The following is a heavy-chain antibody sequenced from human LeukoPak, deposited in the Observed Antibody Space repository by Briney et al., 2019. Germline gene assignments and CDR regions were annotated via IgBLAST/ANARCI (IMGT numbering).Heavy chain of an antibody. CDR3: AREGTDQYYYYYMDV. D-gene: IGHD3-10*01. J-gene: IGHJ6*03. CDR1: GGSISSSSYY. V-gene: IGHV4-39*07. Sequence: PSETLSLTCTVSGGSISSSSYYWGWIRQPPGKGLEWIGNIYYSGSTNYNPSLKSRVAISLDTSKNQFSLKLSSVTAADTAVYYCAREGTDQYYYYYMDVWGKGTTVTVSS. CDR2: IYYSGST.